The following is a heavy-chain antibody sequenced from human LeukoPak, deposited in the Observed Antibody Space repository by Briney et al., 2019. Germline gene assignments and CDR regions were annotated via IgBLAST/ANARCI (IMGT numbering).Heavy chain of an antibody. CDR2: NSAYNGNT. Sequence: ASVKVSCKASGYTFTNYGVTWVRQAPGQGLEWMGWNSAYNGNTYYAQKLQGRVTMTTDTSTSTAYMELRSLRSDDTAVYYCARAPSWKYFDDSSGYDYWGQGTLVTVSS. D-gene: IGHD3-22*01. CDR3: ARAPSWKYFDDSSGYDY. V-gene: IGHV1-18*01. CDR1: GYTFTNYG. J-gene: IGHJ4*02.